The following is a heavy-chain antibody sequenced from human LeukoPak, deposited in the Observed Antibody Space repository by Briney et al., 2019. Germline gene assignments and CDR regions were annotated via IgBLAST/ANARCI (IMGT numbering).Heavy chain of an antibody. CDR2: IYPGDSDT. CDR1: GYSFTSYW. V-gene: IGHV5-51*01. CDR3: ARRVNMATDPFDY. Sequence: HGESLKISCKGSGYSFTSYWIGWVRQMPGKGLEWMGIIYPGDSDTKYSPSFQGQVTISADKSITTAYLQWSSLKASDTAMYYCARRVNMATDPFDYWGQGTLVTVSS. J-gene: IGHJ4*02. D-gene: IGHD5-12*01.